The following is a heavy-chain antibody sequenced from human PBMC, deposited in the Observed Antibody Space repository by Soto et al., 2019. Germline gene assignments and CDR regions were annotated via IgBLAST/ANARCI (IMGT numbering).Heavy chain of an antibody. D-gene: IGHD1-1*01. J-gene: IGHJ4*02. CDR2: VRSKANSYAT. Sequence: EVQLVESGGGLVQPGGSLKLSCAASGFTFSGSAMHWVRQASGKGLEWVGRVRSKANSYATAYAASVKGRFTISRDESKNTAYLQMTSLKTEGTAVYYVTRHVSRGYLGALSDFDHLGQGTLVTVSS. CDR3: TRHVSRGYLGALSDFDH. V-gene: IGHV3-73*01. CDR1: GFTFSGSA.